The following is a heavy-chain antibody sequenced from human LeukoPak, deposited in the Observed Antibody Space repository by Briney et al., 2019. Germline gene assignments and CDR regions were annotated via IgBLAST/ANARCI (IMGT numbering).Heavy chain of an antibody. V-gene: IGHV3-48*01. CDR2: ISTSSRST. D-gene: IGHD3-10*01. CDR1: GFTFSGFG. J-gene: IGHJ4*02. Sequence: GGSLRLSCTASGFTFSGFGMHWVRQAPGKGLEWLSYISTSSRSTYYADSVKGRFTISRDNAKNTLFLDMHSLRPGDSAVYYCARSAVRGVACDYWGQGTLLTVSS. CDR3: ARSAVRGVACDY.